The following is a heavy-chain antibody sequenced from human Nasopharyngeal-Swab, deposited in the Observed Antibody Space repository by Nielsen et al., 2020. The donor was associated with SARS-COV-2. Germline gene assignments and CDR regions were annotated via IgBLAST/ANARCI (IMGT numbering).Heavy chain of an antibody. J-gene: IGHJ4*02. CDR1: GFTFSSFG. CDR3: ARDAPAHYGAFY. D-gene: IGHD4-17*01. Sequence: GESLKISCAASGFTFSSFGMHWVRQAPGKGLEWVAFIAHDASNEYYGDSVKGRFTISRDNSRNTLYLQMKSLRAEDTGVYYCARDAPAHYGAFYWGRGTLVTVSS. CDR2: IAHDASNE. V-gene: IGHV3-30*03.